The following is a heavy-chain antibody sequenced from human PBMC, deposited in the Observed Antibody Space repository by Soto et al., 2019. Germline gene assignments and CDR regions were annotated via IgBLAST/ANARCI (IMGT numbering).Heavy chain of an antibody. Sequence: GGSLRLSCAASGFTSSSYSMNWVRQAPGKWLEWVSYISISSTIYYADSVKGRFTISRDNAKNSLYLQMNSLRDEDTAVYYCARPRGPCSNYHLDYWGQGTPVTVSS. V-gene: IGHV3-48*02. D-gene: IGHD4-4*01. CDR1: GFTSSSYS. J-gene: IGHJ4*02. CDR2: ISISSTI. CDR3: ARPRGPCSNYHLDY.